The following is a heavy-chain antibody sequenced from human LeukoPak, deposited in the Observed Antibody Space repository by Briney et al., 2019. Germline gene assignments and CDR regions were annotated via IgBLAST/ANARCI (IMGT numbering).Heavy chain of an antibody. J-gene: IGHJ4*02. V-gene: IGHV1-8*01. D-gene: IGHD3-22*01. Sequence: GASVKVSCKASGYTFTSYDISWVRQAPGQGLEWMGWMNPNSGNTGYAQRFQGRVTMTRNTSITTAYMELSSLRSEDTAVYYCARGAHDSTGYQYYFDYWGQGTLVTVTS. CDR2: MNPNSGNT. CDR3: ARGAHDSTGYQYYFDY. CDR1: GYTFTSYD.